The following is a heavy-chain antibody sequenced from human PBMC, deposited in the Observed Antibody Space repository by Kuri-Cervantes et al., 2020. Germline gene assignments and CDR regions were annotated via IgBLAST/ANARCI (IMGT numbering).Heavy chain of an antibody. J-gene: IGHJ4*02. D-gene: IGHD6-19*01. CDR3: ARRGDLGVADKTLVH. CDR1: GFRFSHFA. Sequence: GGSLRLSCAASGFRFSHFAMHWVRQAPGEGLEWVAVISYDGNIKFYEDSVKGRLTISRDNSKNTIYLQMNSLRVVDTAVYYCARRGDLGVADKTLVHWGQGTLVTVSS. CDR2: ISYDGNIK. V-gene: IGHV3-30*03.